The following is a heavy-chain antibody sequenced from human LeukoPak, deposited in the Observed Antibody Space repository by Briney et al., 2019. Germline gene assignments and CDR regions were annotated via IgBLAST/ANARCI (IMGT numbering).Heavy chain of an antibody. J-gene: IGHJ5*02. V-gene: IGHV4-59*12. D-gene: IGHD3-22*01. CDR3: ARDWHYYDSSGYYEGINWFDP. CDR1: GGSISSYY. CDR2: IYYSGST. Sequence: SETLSLTCIVSGGSISSYYWSWIRQPPGKGLEWIGYIYYSGSTNYNPSLKSRVTISVDTSKNQFSLKLSSVTAADTAVYYCARDWHYYDSSGYYEGINWFDPWGQGTLVTVSS.